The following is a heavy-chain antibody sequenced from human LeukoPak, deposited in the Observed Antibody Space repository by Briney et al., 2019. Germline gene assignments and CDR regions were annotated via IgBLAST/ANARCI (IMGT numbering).Heavy chain of an antibody. CDR3: TTGGGGISGSYHRKYYFDY. CDR1: GLTFSNAW. J-gene: IGHJ4*02. CDR2: IKSKTDGGTT. V-gene: IGHV3-15*01. D-gene: IGHD1-26*01. Sequence: PGGSLRLSCAASGLTFSNAWMSWVRQAPGKGLEWVGRIKSKTDGGTTDYAAPVKGRFTISRDDSKNTLYLQMNSLKTEDTAVYYCTTGGGGISGSYHRKYYFDYWGQGTLVTVSS.